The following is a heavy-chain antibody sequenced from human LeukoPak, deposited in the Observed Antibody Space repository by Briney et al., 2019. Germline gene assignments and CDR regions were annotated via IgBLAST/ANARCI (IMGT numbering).Heavy chain of an antibody. J-gene: IGHJ4*02. Sequence: GASVKVSCKASGYTFTGYYMHWVRQAPGQGLEWMGWINPNSGGTNYAQKFQGRVTMTRDTSISTAYMELSRLRSDDTAVYYCARGPHDIYDQPTRIDYWGQGTLVTVSS. CDR3: ARGPHDIYDQPTRIDY. V-gene: IGHV1-2*02. CDR1: GYTFTGYY. CDR2: INPNSGGT. D-gene: IGHD3-9*01.